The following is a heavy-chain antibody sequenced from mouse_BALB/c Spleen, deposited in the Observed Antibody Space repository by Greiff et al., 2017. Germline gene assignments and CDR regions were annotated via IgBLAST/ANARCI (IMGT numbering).Heavy chain of an antibody. D-gene: IGHD2-1*01. CDR2: INPGSGGT. CDR1: GYAFTNYL. Sequence: QVQLQQSGAELVRPGTSVKVSCKASGYAFTNYLIEWVKQRPGQGLEWIGVINPGSGGTNYNEKFKGKATLTADKSSSTAYMQLSSLTSDDSAVYFCARGGGNYYQAWFAYWGQGTLVTVSA. J-gene: IGHJ3*01. V-gene: IGHV1-54*01. CDR3: ARGGGNYYQAWFAY.